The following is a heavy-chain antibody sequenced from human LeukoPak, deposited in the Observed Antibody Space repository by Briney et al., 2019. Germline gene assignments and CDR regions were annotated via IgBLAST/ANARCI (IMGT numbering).Heavy chain of an antibody. CDR1: GGTFSSYA. CDR3: ARVTMVRGVIHWFDP. Sequence: ASVKVSCKASGGTFSSYAISWVRQAPGQGLEWMGGIIPIFGTANDAQKFQGRVTITADESTSTAYMELSSLRSEDTAVYYCARVTMVRGVIHWFDPWGQGTLVTVSS. D-gene: IGHD3-10*01. J-gene: IGHJ5*02. V-gene: IGHV1-69*13. CDR2: IIPIFGTA.